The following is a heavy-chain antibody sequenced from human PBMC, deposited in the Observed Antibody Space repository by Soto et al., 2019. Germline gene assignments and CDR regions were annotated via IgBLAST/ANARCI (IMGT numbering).Heavy chain of an antibody. V-gene: IGHV4-31*03. CDR2: IFYSGNT. D-gene: IGHD4-17*01. Sequence: PSETLSLTCTVSGCSISSGVYYWSWIRQHPGKGLEWIGYIFYSGNTHYNPSLKSRVTILVDTSKNQFSLKLSSVTVADTAVYYCARAYDDYVPLDYWGQGTLVTVSS. CDR3: ARAYDDYVPLDY. J-gene: IGHJ4*02. CDR1: GCSISSGVYY.